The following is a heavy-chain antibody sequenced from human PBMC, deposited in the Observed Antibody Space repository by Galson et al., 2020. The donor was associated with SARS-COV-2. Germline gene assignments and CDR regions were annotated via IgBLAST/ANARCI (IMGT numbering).Heavy chain of an antibody. V-gene: IGHV6-1*01. CDR2: TFYRSKWDN. CDR1: GDSVSSNSAA. D-gene: IGHD3-22*01. Sequence: SQTLSLTCAISGDSVSSNSAAWNWIRQSPARGLEWLGRTFYRSKWDNDDAVSVKSRITINPDTSTNQFSLQLNSVTPDDTAVYYCAREAYYYDSSGYYGDYYYGMDVWGQGTTVTVSS. J-gene: IGHJ6*02. CDR3: AREAYYYDSSGYYGDYYYGMDV.